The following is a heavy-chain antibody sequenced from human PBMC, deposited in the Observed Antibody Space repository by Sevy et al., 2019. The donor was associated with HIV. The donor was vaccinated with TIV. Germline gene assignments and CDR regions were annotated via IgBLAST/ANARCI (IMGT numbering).Heavy chain of an antibody. J-gene: IGHJ5*02. CDR1: GFTFSYYR. CDR3: ARDPGGRDWFDP. D-gene: IGHD2-15*01. V-gene: IGHV3-7*03. CDR2: IKGDGSEI. Sequence: GGSLRLSCAASGFTFSYYRMSWVRQAPGKGLEWVANIKGDGSEIYYVDSVMGRFTISRDNAKNSLFLEMNSLRAEDMAVYYCARDPGGRDWFDPWGQGTLVTVSS.